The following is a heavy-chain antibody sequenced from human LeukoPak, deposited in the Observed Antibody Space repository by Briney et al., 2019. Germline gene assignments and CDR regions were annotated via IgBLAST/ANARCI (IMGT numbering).Heavy chain of an antibody. J-gene: IGHJ4*02. V-gene: IGHV3-7*01. CDR2: IKQDGSEK. CDR1: GGSISSSNW. CDR3: ARGRSYGYSSSWVSLLPDY. D-gene: IGHD6-13*01. Sequence: PSGTLSLTCAVSGGSISSSNWWSWVRQPPGKGLEWVADIKQDGSEKYYVDSVKGRFTISRDNAKNSLYLQMNGLRAEDTAVYYCARGRSYGYSSSWVSLLPDYWGQGTLVTVSS.